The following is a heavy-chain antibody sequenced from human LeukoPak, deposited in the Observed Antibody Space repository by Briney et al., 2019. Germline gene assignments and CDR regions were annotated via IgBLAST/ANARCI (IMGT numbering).Heavy chain of an antibody. CDR3: AREKMSGYDRFSGDYFDY. CDR2: IYTSGST. J-gene: IGHJ4*02. Sequence: SQTLSLTCTVSGGSISSGSYYWSWIRQPAGKGLEWIGRIYTSGSTNYNPSLKSRVTISVDTYKNQFSLKLSSVTAADTAVYYCAREKMSGYDRFSGDYFDYWGQGTLVTVSS. D-gene: IGHD5-12*01. V-gene: IGHV4-61*02. CDR1: GGSISSGSYY.